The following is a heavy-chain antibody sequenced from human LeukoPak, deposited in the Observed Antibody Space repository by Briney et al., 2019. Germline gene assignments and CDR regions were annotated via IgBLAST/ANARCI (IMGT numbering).Heavy chain of an antibody. D-gene: IGHD3-16*01. CDR1: GFTFSSYW. CDR3: ARGGGLDV. J-gene: IGHJ6*02. Sequence: GGSLRLSCAASGFTFSSYWMSWVRQAPGKGLEWVANIKQDGSEKYYVDSVKGRFTISGDNAKNSLYLQMSNLRAEDTAVYFCARGGGLDVWGQGATVTVSS. V-gene: IGHV3-7*03. CDR2: IKQDGSEK.